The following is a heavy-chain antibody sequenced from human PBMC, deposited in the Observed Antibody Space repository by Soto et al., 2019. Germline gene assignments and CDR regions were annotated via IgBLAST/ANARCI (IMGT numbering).Heavy chain of an antibody. Sequence: QVQLVESGGDVVQPGRSLRLSCAASGFTFSNYGMNWVRQAPGKGLEWVAVISYDGSNKYYADSVRGRFTISRDNSKNALYVQIESMRTEDTAVYYCAKSPGPKCSGGRCHYHFDYWGPGTLVSVSS. J-gene: IGHJ4*02. CDR2: ISYDGSNK. CDR1: GFTFSNYG. CDR3: AKSPGPKCSGGRCHYHFDY. V-gene: IGHV3-30*18. D-gene: IGHD2-15*01.